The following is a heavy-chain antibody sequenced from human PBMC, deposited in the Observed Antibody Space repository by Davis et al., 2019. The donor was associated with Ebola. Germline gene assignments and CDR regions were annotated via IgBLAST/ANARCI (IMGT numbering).Heavy chain of an antibody. CDR3: ARGLYSPQYNWFDP. CDR1: GGSISSGGYY. V-gene: IGHV4-31*03. D-gene: IGHD2-8*01. Sequence: PSETLSLTCTVSGGSISSGGYYWSWIRQHPGKGLEWIGYIYYSGSTYYNPSLKSRVTISVDTSKNQFSLKLSSVTAADTAVYYCARGLYSPQYNWFDPWGQGTLVTVSS. CDR2: IYYSGST. J-gene: IGHJ5*02.